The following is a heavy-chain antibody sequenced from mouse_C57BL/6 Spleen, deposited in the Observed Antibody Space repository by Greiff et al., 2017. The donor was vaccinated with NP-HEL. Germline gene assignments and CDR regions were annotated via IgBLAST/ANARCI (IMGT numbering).Heavy chain of an antibody. J-gene: IGHJ2*01. CDR2: IYWDDDK. Sequence: QVTLKVCGPGILQSSQTLSLTCSFSGFSLSTSGMGVSWIRQPSGKGLEWLAHIYWDDDKRYNPSLKSRLTISKDTSRNQVFLKITSVDTADTATYYCARSYYYGHFDYWGQGTTLTVSS. CDR3: ARSYYYGHFDY. D-gene: IGHD1-1*01. V-gene: IGHV8-12*01. CDR1: GFSLSTSGMG.